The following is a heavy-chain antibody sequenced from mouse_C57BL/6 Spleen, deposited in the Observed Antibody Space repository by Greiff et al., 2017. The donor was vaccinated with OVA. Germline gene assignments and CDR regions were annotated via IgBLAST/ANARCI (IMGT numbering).Heavy chain of an antibody. Sequence: EVQLVESGGGLVKPGGSLKLSCAASGFTFSSYTMSWVRQTPEKRLEWVATISGGGGNTYYPDSVKGRFTISRDNAKNTLYLQMSSLRSEDTALYYCARRPLITTVVPPYWYFDVWGTGTTVTVSS. CDR2: ISGGGGNT. J-gene: IGHJ1*03. CDR1: GFTFSSYT. CDR3: ARRPLITTVVPPYWYFDV. V-gene: IGHV5-9*01. D-gene: IGHD1-1*01.